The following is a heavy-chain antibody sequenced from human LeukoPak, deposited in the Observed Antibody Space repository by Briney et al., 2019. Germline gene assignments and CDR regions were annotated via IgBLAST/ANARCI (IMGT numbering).Heavy chain of an antibody. CDR3: ARVGKQWLVPDDAFDI. J-gene: IGHJ3*02. Sequence: GASVKVSCKASGYTFTGYYMHWVRQAPGQGLEWMGWINPNSGGTNYAQKFQGRVTMTRDTSISTAYMELSRLRPDDTAVYYCARVGKQWLVPDDAFDIWGQGTMVTVSS. CDR2: INPNSGGT. V-gene: IGHV1-2*02. CDR1: GYTFTGYY. D-gene: IGHD6-19*01.